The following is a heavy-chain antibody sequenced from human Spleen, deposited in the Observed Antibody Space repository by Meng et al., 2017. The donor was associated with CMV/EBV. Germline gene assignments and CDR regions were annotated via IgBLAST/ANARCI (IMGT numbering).Heavy chain of an antibody. CDR1: GGSVSSGSYY. D-gene: IGHD6-13*01. V-gene: IGHV4-61*01. J-gene: IGHJ5*02. CDR3: ARVSAAAAGTQGWFDP. Sequence: SETLSLTCTVSGGSVSSGSYYWSWIRQPPGKGLEWIGYIYYSGSTNYNPSLKSRVTISLDTSKNQFSLKLTSVTAADTAVYYCARVSAAAAGTQGWFDPWGQGTLVTVSS. CDR2: IYYSGST.